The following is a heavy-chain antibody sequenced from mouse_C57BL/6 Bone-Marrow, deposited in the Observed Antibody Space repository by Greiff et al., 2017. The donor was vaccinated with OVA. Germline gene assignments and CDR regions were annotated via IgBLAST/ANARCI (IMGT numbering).Heavy chain of an antibody. CDR1: GSSFTSYY. J-gene: IGHJ2*01. CDR3: ASDYSNPFDY. V-gene: IGHV1-66*01. Sequence: QVQLQQSGPELVKPGASVTISCKASGSSFTSYYIHWVKQRPGQGLEWIGWIYPGSGNTKYNEKFKGKATLTADTSSSTAYMQLSSLTSEDSAVYYCASDYSNPFDYCGQGTTLTVSS. D-gene: IGHD2-5*01. CDR2: IYPGSGNT.